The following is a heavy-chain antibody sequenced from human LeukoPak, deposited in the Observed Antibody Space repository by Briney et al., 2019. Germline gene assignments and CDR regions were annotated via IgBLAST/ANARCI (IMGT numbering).Heavy chain of an antibody. Sequence: PGGSLRLSCAASGFTFSSYSMHWVRQAPGKGLEWVSYISSSGSTIYYADSVKGRFTISRDNAKNSLYLQMNSLRAEDTAVYYCATDGGPGYSSSWYLYWGQGTLVTVSS. V-gene: IGHV3-48*04. J-gene: IGHJ4*02. CDR3: ATDGGPGYSSSWYLY. CDR1: GFTFSSYS. D-gene: IGHD6-13*01. CDR2: ISSSGSTI.